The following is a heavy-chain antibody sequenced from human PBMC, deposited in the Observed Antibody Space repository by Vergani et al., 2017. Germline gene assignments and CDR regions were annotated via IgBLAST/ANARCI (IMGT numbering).Heavy chain of an antibody. V-gene: IGHV5-51*01. CDR1: GYSFTSYW. CDR2: IYPGDSDT. J-gene: IGHJ4*02. Sequence: EVQLVQSGAEVKKPGESLKISCKGSGYSFTSYWIGWVRQMPGKGLEWMGIIYPGDSDTRYSPSFQGQVTISADKSISTAYLQWSSLKAADTAMYYCASPNLYSSSWYYFDYWGQGTLVTVSS. CDR3: ASPNLYSSSWYYFDY. D-gene: IGHD6-13*01.